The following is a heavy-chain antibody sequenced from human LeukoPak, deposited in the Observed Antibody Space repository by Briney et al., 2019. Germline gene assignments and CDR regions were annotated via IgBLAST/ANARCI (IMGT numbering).Heavy chain of an antibody. J-gene: IGHJ4*02. CDR3: ARETVGLDY. D-gene: IGHD4-23*01. Sequence: VRQAXGXXXEWIAYISDSSGTIYYADSVKGRFTISRDNAKNSLYLQMNSLRDEDTAVYYCARETVGLDYWGQGTLVTVSS. CDR2: ISDSSGTI. V-gene: IGHV3-48*02.